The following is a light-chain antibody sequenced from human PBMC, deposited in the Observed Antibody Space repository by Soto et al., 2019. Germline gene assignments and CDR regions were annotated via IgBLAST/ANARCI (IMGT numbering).Light chain of an antibody. J-gene: IGKJ3*01. CDR1: QRLVSF. Sequence: DIQMTQSPSSLSASVGDSVTLTCRASQRLVSFLNWYQQAPGRAPKLLISTAYKLQSGVPSRFSGSESGTEFTLTISSLQPEDFAIYFCQQTYSAPFTFGPGTKVDVK. CDR2: TAY. CDR3: QQTYSAPFT. V-gene: IGKV1-39*01.